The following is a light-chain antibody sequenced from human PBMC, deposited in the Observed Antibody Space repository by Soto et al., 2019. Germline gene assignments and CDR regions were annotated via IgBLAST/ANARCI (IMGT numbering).Light chain of an antibody. CDR2: GAS. CDR3: QQYNNWPLS. Sequence: EIVIAQSPATLSVSPGERATLSCRASQSVSSTLAWYQQKPGQAPRLLIYGASTRATGIPARFSGSGSGTEFTLTISSLQSEDFAVYYCQQYNNWPLSFGGGTKVDIK. CDR1: QSVSST. J-gene: IGKJ4*01. V-gene: IGKV3-15*01.